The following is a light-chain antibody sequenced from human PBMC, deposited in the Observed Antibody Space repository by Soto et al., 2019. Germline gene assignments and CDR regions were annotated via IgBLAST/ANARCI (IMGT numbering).Light chain of an antibody. V-gene: IGLV2-14*01. CDR2: DVS. J-gene: IGLJ2*01. Sequence: ASVSGSPGQSITISCTGTSSDVGGYNYVSWYQEHPGKAPKLMIYDVSHRPSGVSNRFSGSKSGNTASLTISGLQAEDEADYYCSSYTSSSTYVIFGGGTKLTVL. CDR3: SSYTSSSTYVI. CDR1: SSDVGGYNY.